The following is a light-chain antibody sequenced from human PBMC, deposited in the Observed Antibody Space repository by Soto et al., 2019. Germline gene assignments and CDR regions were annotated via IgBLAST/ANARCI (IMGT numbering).Light chain of an antibody. CDR2: DAS. V-gene: IGKV3-15*01. CDR3: QQYNFWPPLT. Sequence: EIVMTQSPATLSVSPGERATLSCRASQSVNRNLAWYRQKPGQAPRLLISDASTRATGGPARFSGSGSGTEFTLATSSRQSEDSGIYYCQQYNFWPPLTFGGGTKVEIK. CDR1: QSVNRN. J-gene: IGKJ4*01.